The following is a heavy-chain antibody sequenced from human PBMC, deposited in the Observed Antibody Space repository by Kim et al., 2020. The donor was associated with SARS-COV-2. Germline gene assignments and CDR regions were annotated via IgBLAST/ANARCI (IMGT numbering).Heavy chain of an antibody. D-gene: IGHD3-10*01. CDR2: GNP. J-gene: IGHJ4*02. V-gene: IGHV7-4-1*02. Sequence: GNPTYAQGFTGRFVFSLDTSVSTAYLQISSLKAEDTAVYYCARDLRSWDYWGQGTLVTVSS. CDR3: ARDLRSWDY.